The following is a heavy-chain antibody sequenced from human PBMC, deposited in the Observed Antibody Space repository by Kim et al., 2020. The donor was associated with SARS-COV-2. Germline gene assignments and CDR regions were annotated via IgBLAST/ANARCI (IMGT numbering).Heavy chain of an antibody. Sequence: GGSLRLSCAASGFTFSDYYMSWIRQAPGKGLEWVSYISSSGSTIYYADSVKGRFTISRDNAKNSLYLQMNSLRAEDTAVYYCARDEVLGPFYYDSSVPVDYWGQGTLVTVSS. CDR1: GFTFSDYY. CDR2: ISSSGSTI. D-gene: IGHD3-22*01. V-gene: IGHV3-11*01. J-gene: IGHJ4*02. CDR3: ARDEVLGPFYYDSSVPVDY.